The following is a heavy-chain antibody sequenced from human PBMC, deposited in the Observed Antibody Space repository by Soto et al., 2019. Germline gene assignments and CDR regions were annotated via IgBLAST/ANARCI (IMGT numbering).Heavy chain of an antibody. V-gene: IGHV4-34*01. D-gene: IGHD3-16*01. J-gene: IGHJ4*02. CDR1: GGSFSGYY. Sequence: SETLSLTCTVYGGSFSGYYWSWIRQPPGKGLEWIGEINHSGSTNYNPSLKSRVTISVDTSKNQFSLKLSSVTAADTAVYYCARRYGGNFDYWGQGTLVTVSS. CDR3: ARRYGGNFDY. CDR2: INHSGST.